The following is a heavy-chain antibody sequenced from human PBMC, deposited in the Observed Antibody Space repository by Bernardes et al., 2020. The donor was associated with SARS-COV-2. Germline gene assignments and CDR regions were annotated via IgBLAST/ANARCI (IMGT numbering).Heavy chain of an antibody. V-gene: IGHV1-2*02. Sequence: ASVKVSCKTSGYTFTDSYLHWLRQVPGQGPQWVGWINPKTGVTSYSWRFQGRVTMTRDTSVNTAYMDLTGLRPDDTAVYYCARVSGTLAYCSNGVSCYDFDFWGQGTLVAVSS. CDR1: GYTFTDSY. CDR2: INPKTGVT. J-gene: IGHJ4*02. CDR3: ARVSGTLAYCSNGVSCYDFDF. D-gene: IGHD2-8*01.